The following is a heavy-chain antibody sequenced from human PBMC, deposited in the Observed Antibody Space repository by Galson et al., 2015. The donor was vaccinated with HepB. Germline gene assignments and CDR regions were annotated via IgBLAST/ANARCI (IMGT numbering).Heavy chain of an antibody. CDR3: ARDWGLRRAAQFASGIGY. Sequence: SVKVSCKASGYTFTSYAMHWVRQAPGQRLEWMGWINAGNGNTKYSQKFQGRVTITRDTSASTAYMELSSLRSEDTAVYYCARDWGLRRAAQFASGIGYWGQGTLVTVSS. CDR2: INAGNGNT. CDR1: GYTFTSYA. V-gene: IGHV1-3*01. J-gene: IGHJ4*02. D-gene: IGHD3-16*01.